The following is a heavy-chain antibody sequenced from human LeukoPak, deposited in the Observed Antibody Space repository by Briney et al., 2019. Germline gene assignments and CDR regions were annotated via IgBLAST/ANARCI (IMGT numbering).Heavy chain of an antibody. V-gene: IGHV3-64*01. CDR2: ISSNGGST. CDR3: ARETRDYYDSSGYYYGY. J-gene: IGHJ4*02. CDR1: GFTFSSYA. D-gene: IGHD3-22*01. Sequence: GGSLRLSCAASGFTFSSYAMHWVRQAPGKGLEYVSAISSNGGSTYYANSVKGRFTISRDNSKNTLYLQMGSLRAEDMAVYYCARETRDYYDSSGYYYGYWGQGTLVTVSS.